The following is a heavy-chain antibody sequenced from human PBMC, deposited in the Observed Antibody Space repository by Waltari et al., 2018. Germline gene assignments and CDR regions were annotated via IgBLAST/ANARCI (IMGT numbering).Heavy chain of an antibody. CDR1: GFTVSSYW. CDR3: ARDRPHNWFDP. D-gene: IGHD6-6*01. Sequence: EEQLVESGGGLVQPGGSLRLSCAASGFTVSSYWMHWVRQTPGKGLVGVSRINNDGSDTTYADSVQFRFTISRDNARNTLYLQMNSLRAEDTAVYYCARDRPHNWFDPWGQGTLVTVSS. CDR2: INNDGSDT. V-gene: IGHV3-74*01. J-gene: IGHJ5*02.